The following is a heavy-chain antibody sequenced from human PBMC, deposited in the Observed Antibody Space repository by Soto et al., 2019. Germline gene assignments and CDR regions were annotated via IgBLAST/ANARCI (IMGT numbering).Heavy chain of an antibody. D-gene: IGHD6-6*01. CDR3: ARDTGIAARAIDY. CDR2: INHSGST. V-gene: IGHV4-34*01. CDR1: GGSFSGYY. J-gene: IGHJ4*02. Sequence: PSETLSLTCAVYGGSFSGYYWSWIRQPPGKGLEWIGEINHSGSTNYNPSLKSRVTISVDTSKNQFSLKLSSVTAADTAVYYCARDTGIAARAIDYWGQGTLVTVSS.